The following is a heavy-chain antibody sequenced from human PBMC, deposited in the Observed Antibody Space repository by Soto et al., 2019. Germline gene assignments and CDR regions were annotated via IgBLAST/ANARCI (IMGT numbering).Heavy chain of an antibody. CDR1: GVTFSNAW. CDR2: IKSKTDGGTT. CDR3: TTGIAVADWYYYGMDV. V-gene: IGHV3-15*07. D-gene: IGHD6-19*01. Sequence: GGSLRLSCAASGVTFSNAWMNWVRQAPGKGLEWVGRIKSKTDGGTTDYAAPVKGRFTISRDDSKNTLYLQMNSLKTEDTAVYYCTTGIAVADWYYYGMDVWGQGTTVTVSS. J-gene: IGHJ6*02.